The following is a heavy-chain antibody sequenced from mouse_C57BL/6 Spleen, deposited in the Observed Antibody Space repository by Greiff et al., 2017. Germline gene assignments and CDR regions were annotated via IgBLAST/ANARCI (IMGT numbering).Heavy chain of an antibody. J-gene: IGHJ2*01. CDR1: GYTFTSYW. V-gene: IGHV1-53*01. CDR3: ARKLHDY. Sequence: VQLQQSVAELVKPGASVKLSCTASGYTFTSYWMHWVKQRPGQGLEWIGNINPSNGGTKYNEKFKSKATLTVDKSSITAYMQLSILTSEDSAVYFCARKLHDYWGQGTTLTVSS. D-gene: IGHD2-1*01. CDR2: INPSNGGT.